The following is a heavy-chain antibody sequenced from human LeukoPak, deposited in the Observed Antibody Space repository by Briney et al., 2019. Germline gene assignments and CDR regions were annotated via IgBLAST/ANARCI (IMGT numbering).Heavy chain of an antibody. CDR2: IIPILGIA. J-gene: IGHJ3*02. V-gene: IGHV1-69*04. CDR3: ARGLGYCSGGSCDSI. CDR1: GGTFSSYA. Sequence: SVKVSCKASGGTFSSYAISWVRQAPGQGLEWMGRIIPILGIANYAQKFQGRVTMTRDTSTSTVYMELSSLRSEDTAVYYCARGLGYCSGGSCDSIWGQGTMVTVSS. D-gene: IGHD2-15*01.